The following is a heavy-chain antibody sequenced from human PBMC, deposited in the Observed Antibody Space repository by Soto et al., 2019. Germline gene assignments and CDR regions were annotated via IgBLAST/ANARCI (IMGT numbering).Heavy chain of an antibody. CDR1: GGSISSYY. V-gene: IGHV4-59*01. Sequence: QVQLQESGPGLVKPSETLSLTCTVSGGSISSYYWSWVRQPPGKGLEWIGYIYNSGSTYYNPSLKSRVTLSLDTSKNQFSLKLSSVTAADTALYYCARDRGTGWTDCWGQGALVTVSS. CDR3: ARDRGTGWTDC. D-gene: IGHD6-19*01. CDR2: IYNSGST. J-gene: IGHJ4*02.